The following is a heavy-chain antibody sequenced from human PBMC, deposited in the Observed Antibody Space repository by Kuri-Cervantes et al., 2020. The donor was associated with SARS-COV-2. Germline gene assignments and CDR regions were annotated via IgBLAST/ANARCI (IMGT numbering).Heavy chain of an antibody. CDR3: AREVCGGDCYFPSGADNWFDP. CDR1: GGSISSGNW. Sequence: GSLRLSCAVSGGSISSGNWWSWVRQPPGKGLEWIGEIYHSGSTNYNPSLKSRVTISVDTSKNQFSLRLSSVTAADTAVYYCAREVCGGDCYFPSGADNWFDPWGQGTLVTVSS. CDR2: IYHSGST. V-gene: IGHV4-4*02. D-gene: IGHD2-21*02. J-gene: IGHJ5*02.